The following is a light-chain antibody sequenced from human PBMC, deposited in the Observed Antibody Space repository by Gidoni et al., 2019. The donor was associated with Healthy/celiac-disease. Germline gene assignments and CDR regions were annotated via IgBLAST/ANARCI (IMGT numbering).Light chain of an antibody. CDR1: QSVSSY. V-gene: IGKV3-11*01. CDR3: QQRSNWYT. Sequence: EIVLTQSPATLSLSPGERATLSCRASQSVSSYLAWYKQKPGQAPRLLIYDASNRATGIPARFSGIGSGTDFTLTSSRLEPEDFAVYYCQQRSNWYTFGQXTKLEIK. J-gene: IGKJ2*01. CDR2: DAS.